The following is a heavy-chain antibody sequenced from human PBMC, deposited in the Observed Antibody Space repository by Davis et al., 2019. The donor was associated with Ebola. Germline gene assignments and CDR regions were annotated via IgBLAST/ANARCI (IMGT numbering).Heavy chain of an antibody. J-gene: IGHJ6*02. CDR1: GYTFTSYG. V-gene: IGHV1-3*01. CDR3: ARGSRVVTHYYYYYGMDV. CDR2: INAGNGNT. D-gene: IGHD3-22*01. Sequence: ASVKVSCKASGYTFTSYGISWVRQAPGQRLEWMGWINAGNGNTKYSQKLQGRVTITRDTSASTAYMELSSLRSEDTAVYYCARGSRVVTHYYYYYGMDVWGQGTTVTVSS.